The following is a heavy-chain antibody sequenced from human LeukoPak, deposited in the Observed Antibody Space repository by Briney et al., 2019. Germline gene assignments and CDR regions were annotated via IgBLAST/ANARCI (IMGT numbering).Heavy chain of an antibody. V-gene: IGHV1-18*01. CDR1: GYTFTSYG. CDR3: ARGTISTTGDY. D-gene: IGHD2/OR15-2a*01. Sequence: ASVKVSCKASGYTFTSYGISWVRQAPGQGLEWMGWISAYNGNTNYAQKLQGRVTMTRNTSISTAYMELSSLRSEDTAVYYCARGTISTTGDYWGQGTLVTVSS. CDR2: ISAYNGNT. J-gene: IGHJ4*02.